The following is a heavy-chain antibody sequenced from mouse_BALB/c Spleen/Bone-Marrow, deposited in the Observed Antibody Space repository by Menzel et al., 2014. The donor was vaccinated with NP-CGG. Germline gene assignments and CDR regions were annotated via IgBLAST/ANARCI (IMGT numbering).Heavy chain of an antibody. Sequence: EVQVVESGPGLVKPSQSLSLTCTVTGYSITSDYAWNWIRQFPGNKLEWMGYISYSDITSYNPSLKSRISITRDTSKSQFFLQLNSVTPEDTATYYCARSAGSSRYWYFDVWGAGTTVTVSS. CDR3: ARSAGSSRYWYFDV. J-gene: IGHJ1*01. CDR1: GYSITSDYA. CDR2: ISYSDIT. V-gene: IGHV3-2*02. D-gene: IGHD1-1*01.